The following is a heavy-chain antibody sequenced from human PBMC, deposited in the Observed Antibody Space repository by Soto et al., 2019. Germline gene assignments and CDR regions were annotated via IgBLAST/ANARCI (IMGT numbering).Heavy chain of an antibody. CDR2: IYYNGNT. J-gene: IGHJ4*02. V-gene: IGHV4-59*08. Sequence: PSETLSLTCTVSGGSISDYYWSWIRQPPGKGLEWIGYIYYNGNTNYNPSLKSRVTISVDMSKNQFSLKLSSVTAADTAVYFCARLSTRSRDFDYWGQGTLVTVSS. CDR3: ARLSTRSRDFDY. D-gene: IGHD3-16*02. CDR1: GGSISDYY.